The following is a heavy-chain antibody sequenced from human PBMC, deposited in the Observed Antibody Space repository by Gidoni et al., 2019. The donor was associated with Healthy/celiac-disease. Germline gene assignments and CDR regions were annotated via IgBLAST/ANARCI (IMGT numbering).Heavy chain of an antibody. CDR3: ARETLGDCSSTSCYNGFDY. D-gene: IGHD2-2*02. Sequence: QVQLQESGPGLVKPSQTLSLTCTVSGGSISSGDYYWSWIRQPPGKGLEWIGYIYYSGSTYYNPSLKSRVTISVDTSKNQFSLKLSSVTAADTAVYYCARETLGDCSSTSCYNGFDYWGQGTLVTVSS. CDR2: IYYSGST. V-gene: IGHV4-30-4*01. J-gene: IGHJ4*02. CDR1: GGSISSGDYY.